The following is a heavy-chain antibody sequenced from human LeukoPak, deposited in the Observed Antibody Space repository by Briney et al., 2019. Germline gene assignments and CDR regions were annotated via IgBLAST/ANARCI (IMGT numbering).Heavy chain of an antibody. Sequence: ASVKVSCKASGYTFTSYDINWVRQATGQGLEWMGWMNPNSGNTGYAQKFQGRVTITRNTSISTAYMEPSSLRSEDTAVYYCARGTSYSSGEVHYWGQGTLVTVSS. V-gene: IGHV1-8*03. CDR2: MNPNSGNT. D-gene: IGHD6-19*01. CDR1: GYTFTSYD. CDR3: ARGTSYSSGEVHY. J-gene: IGHJ4*02.